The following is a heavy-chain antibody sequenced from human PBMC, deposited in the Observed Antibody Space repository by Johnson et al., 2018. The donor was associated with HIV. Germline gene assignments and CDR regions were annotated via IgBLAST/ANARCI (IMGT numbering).Heavy chain of an antibody. Sequence: EVQLVESGGGLVTPGGSLRISCSGSGLTLRNAWMTWVRQAPGKGLEWVGRIKRKVDGGSTDFPSPVKGRFSISRDDSKNTVYLQMNSLKSEDTAVYYCTTEGDAFDIWGQGTMVTVSS. CDR2: IKRKVDGGST. CDR3: TTEGDAFDI. CDR1: GLTLRNAW. V-gene: IGHV3-15*01. J-gene: IGHJ3*02.